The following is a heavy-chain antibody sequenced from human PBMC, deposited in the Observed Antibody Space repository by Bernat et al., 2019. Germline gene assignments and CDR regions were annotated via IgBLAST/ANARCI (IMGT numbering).Heavy chain of an antibody. CDR3: AKILSQVDYYWYGADV. D-gene: IGHD2-15*01. CDR1: GFTFSSYD. J-gene: IGHJ6*02. CDR2: ISGGGDRT. V-gene: IGHV3-23*01. Sequence: EVQLLESGGGLVQPGGSLRLSCAASGFTFSSYDMIWVRQAPGKGLEWVSGISGGGDRTYDADSVKGRFTISRDNSKNTQSLQMNSLRAEDTAVYYCAKILSQVDYYWYGADVWGQGTTVTVSS.